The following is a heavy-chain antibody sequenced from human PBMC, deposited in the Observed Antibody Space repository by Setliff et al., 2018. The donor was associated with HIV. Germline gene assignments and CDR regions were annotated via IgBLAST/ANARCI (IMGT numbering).Heavy chain of an antibody. J-gene: IGHJ5*02. CDR2: IFVSETT. D-gene: IGHD3-10*01. CDR1: GGSLSNYC. Sequence: PSETLSLTCSVSGGSLSNYCWNWIRQSPGKGLEWIGYIFVSETTNYNPYYNPSLQSRVTLSIDTSKNQFSLKLRSVTAADTAIYYCARRVDNSGTFPDKNWFDPWGQGRLVTVSS. V-gene: IGHV4-4*09. CDR3: ARRVDNSGTFPDKNWFDP.